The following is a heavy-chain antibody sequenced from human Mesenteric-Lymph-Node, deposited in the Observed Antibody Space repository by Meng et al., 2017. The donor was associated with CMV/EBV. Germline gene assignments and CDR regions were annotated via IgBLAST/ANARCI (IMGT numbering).Heavy chain of an antibody. V-gene: IGHV4-39*07. D-gene: IGHD6-19*01. J-gene: IGHJ6*02. CDR3: AKGGVIPGIAVAGRGYYYGMDV. CDR1: GDSITSSDFY. CDR2: IYYNGNT. Sequence: SETLSLTCSVSGDSITSSDFYWGWIRQPPGKGREWIGHIYYNGNTYYNPSLRIRVTISVDTSKIQFCLNLNTVTSADTAVYYCAKGGVIPGIAVAGRGYYYGMDVWGQGTTVTVSS.